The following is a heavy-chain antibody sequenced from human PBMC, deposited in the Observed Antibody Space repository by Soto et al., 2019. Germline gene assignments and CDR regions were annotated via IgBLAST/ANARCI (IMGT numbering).Heavy chain of an antibody. J-gene: IGHJ5*02. CDR1: GGSISSSSYY. CDR2: IYYSGST. V-gene: IGHV4-39*07. Sequence: SETLSLTCTVSGGSISSSSYYWGWIRQPPGKGLEWIGSIYYSGSTNYNPSLKSRVTISVDTSKNQFSLQLDSVTAADTAVYYCAKSYSGPFDPWGQGALVTVSS. CDR3: AKSYSGPFDP. D-gene: IGHD6-25*01.